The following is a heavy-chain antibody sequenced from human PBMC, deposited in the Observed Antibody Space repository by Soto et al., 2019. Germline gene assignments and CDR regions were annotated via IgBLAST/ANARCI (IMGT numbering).Heavy chain of an antibody. CDR3: ARDSGSHYFDY. Sequence: GGSLRLSCAASGFTVSSNYMSWVRQAPGKGLEWVSVIYSGGSTYYADSVKGRFTISRDNSKNTLYLQMNSLRAEDTAVYYCARDSGSHYFDYWGQGTPVTVSS. CDR1: GFTVSSNY. J-gene: IGHJ4*01. D-gene: IGHD3-10*01. V-gene: IGHV3-66*01. CDR2: IYSGGST.